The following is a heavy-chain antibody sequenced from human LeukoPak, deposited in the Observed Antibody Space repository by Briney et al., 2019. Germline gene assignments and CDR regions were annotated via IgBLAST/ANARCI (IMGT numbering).Heavy chain of an antibody. CDR1: GGSISSTSYY. CDR2: IYYSGST. CDR3: ARQPTSYGSGRGWFDP. D-gene: IGHD3-10*01. J-gene: IGHJ5*02. Sequence: SETLSLTCTVSGGSISSTSYYWGWIRQPPGKGLEWIGSIYYSGSTYYNPSLKSRVTISVDTSKNQFSLKLSSVTAADTAVYYCARQPTSYGSGRGWFDPWDQGTLVTVSS. V-gene: IGHV4-39*01.